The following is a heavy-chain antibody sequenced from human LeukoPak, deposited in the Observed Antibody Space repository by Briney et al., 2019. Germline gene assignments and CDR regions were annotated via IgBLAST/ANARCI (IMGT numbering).Heavy chain of an antibody. CDR2: IKQDGSEK. Sequence: PGGSLRLSCAASGFTFSSYWMSWVRQAPGKGLGWVANIKQDGSEKYYVDSVKGRFTISRDNSKNTLYLQMNSLRAEDTAVYYCAKAPTDSSGYLPLGYWGQGTLVTVSS. D-gene: IGHD3-22*01. CDR3: AKAPTDSSGYLPLGY. V-gene: IGHV3-7*01. CDR1: GFTFSSYW. J-gene: IGHJ4*02.